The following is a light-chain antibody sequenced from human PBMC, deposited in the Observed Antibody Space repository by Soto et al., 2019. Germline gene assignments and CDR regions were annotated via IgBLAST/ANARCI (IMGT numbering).Light chain of an antibody. CDR1: QSVSSSS. Sequence: EIVLPQSPGTLSLSPGERATLSCRASQSVSSSSLAWYQQKPGQAPRPLIYGASSRATGIPDRFSGSGSGTDFTLTISRLEPADFAVYYCQQYGSSPRTFGQGTKVDIK. V-gene: IGKV3-20*01. CDR3: QQYGSSPRT. J-gene: IGKJ1*01. CDR2: GAS.